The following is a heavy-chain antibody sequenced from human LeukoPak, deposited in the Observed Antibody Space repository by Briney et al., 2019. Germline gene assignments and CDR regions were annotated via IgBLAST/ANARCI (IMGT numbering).Heavy chain of an antibody. CDR3: ARDFRYCSSTSCYYYYYGMDV. CDR1: GYTFTSYG. J-gene: IGHJ6*02. Sequence: GASVKVSCKASGYTFTSYGISWVRQAPGQGLEWMGWISAYNGNTNYAQKLQGRVTMTTDTSTSTAYMELRSLRSDDTAVYYCARDFRYCSSTSCYYYYYGMDVWGQGTTVTVSS. D-gene: IGHD2-2*01. CDR2: ISAYNGNT. V-gene: IGHV1-18*01.